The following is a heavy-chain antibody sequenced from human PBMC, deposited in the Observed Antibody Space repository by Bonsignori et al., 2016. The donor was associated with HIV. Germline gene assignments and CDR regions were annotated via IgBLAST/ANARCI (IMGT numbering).Heavy chain of an antibody. Sequence: VRQAPGKGLEWVAVISYDGSNKYYADSVKGRFTISRDNSKNTLYLQMNSLRAEDTAVYYCARDAYYDFWSGYYLSRGDYYYYMDVWGKGTTVTVSS. D-gene: IGHD3-3*01. CDR2: ISYDGSNK. V-gene: IGHV3-30-3*01. J-gene: IGHJ6*03. CDR3: ARDAYYDFWSGYYLSRGDYYYYMDV.